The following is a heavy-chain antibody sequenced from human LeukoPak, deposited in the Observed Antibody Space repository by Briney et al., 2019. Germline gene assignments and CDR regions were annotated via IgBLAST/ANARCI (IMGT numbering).Heavy chain of an antibody. Sequence: GGSLRLSCAASGFTFDDYAMHWVRQAPGKGLEWVSGISWNSGSIGYADSVKGRFTISRDNAKNSLYLQMNSLRAEDTAVYYCAKERGSYYTFDYWGQGTLVTVSS. CDR2: ISWNSGSI. D-gene: IGHD1-26*01. CDR1: GFTFDDYA. J-gene: IGHJ4*02. CDR3: AKERGSYYTFDY. V-gene: IGHV3-9*01.